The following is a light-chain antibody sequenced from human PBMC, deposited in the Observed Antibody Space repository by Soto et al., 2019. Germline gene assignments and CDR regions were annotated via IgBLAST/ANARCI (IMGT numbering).Light chain of an antibody. CDR2: EVS. J-gene: IGLJ1*01. CDR3: SSYTSSSTLV. Sequence: SVLTQPASLSESPVQSITISCTGTSSDVGGYNYVSWYQQHPGKAPKLMIYEVSNRPSGVSNRFSGSKSGNTASLTISGLQAEDEADYYCSSYTSSSTLVFGTGTKVTVL. CDR1: SSDVGGYNY. V-gene: IGLV2-14*01.